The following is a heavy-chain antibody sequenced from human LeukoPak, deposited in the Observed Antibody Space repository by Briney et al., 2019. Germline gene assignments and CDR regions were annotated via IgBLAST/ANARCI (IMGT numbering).Heavy chain of an antibody. V-gene: IGHV3-21*01. CDR3: ARAFNGKILEWSDY. CDR1: GFTFSSYS. CDR2: ISSSSSYI. J-gene: IGHJ4*02. D-gene: IGHD3-3*01. Sequence: PGGSLRLSCAASGFTFSSYSMNWVRQAPGKGLEWVSSISSSSSYIYYADSVKDRFTISRDNAKNSLYLQMNSLRAEDTAVYYCARAFNGKILEWSDYWGQGTLVTVSS.